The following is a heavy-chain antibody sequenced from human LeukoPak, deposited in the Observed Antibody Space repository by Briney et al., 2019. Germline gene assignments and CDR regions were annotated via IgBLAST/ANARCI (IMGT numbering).Heavy chain of an antibody. CDR3: ARRRCSSTSCFFDY. D-gene: IGHD2-2*01. Sequence: GGSLRLSCAASGFTFSNYWMSWVRQAPGKGLEWVANIKQDGSEKYYVDSVKGRFTISRDKAKNSLYLQMNSLRAEDTAVYYCARRRCSSTSCFFDYLGQGTLVTVSS. J-gene: IGHJ4*02. CDR2: IKQDGSEK. V-gene: IGHV3-7*01. CDR1: GFTFSNYW.